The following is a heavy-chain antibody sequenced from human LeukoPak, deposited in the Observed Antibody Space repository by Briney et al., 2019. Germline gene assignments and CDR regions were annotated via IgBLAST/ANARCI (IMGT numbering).Heavy chain of an antibody. CDR2: IYYSGNT. Sequence: SETLSLTCTVSGGSISSYYWSWIRQPPGKGLEWIGYIYYSGNTNYNPSLKSRVTISVDTSKNQFSLKLSSVTAADTAVYYCARGGSYSGLDYWGQGTLVTVSS. D-gene: IGHD1-26*01. J-gene: IGHJ4*02. CDR1: GGSISSYY. CDR3: ARGGSYSGLDY. V-gene: IGHV4-59*01.